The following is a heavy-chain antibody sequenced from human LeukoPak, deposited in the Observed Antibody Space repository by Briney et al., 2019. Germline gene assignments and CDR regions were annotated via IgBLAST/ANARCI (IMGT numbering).Heavy chain of an antibody. J-gene: IGHJ4*02. V-gene: IGHV3-23*01. CDR3: AKDRNAQYYFDY. CDR2: ISGSGGST. D-gene: IGHD2-2*01. CDR1: GFTFSSYA. Sequence: GGSLRLSCAASGFTFSSYAMSWARQAPGKGLEWVSAISGSGGSTYYADSVKGRFTISRDNSKNTLYLQMNSLRAEDTAVYYCAKDRNAQYYFDYWGQGTLVTVSS.